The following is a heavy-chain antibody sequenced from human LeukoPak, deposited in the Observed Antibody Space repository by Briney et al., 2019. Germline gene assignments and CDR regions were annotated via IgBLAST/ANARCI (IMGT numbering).Heavy chain of an antibody. Sequence: ASVKVSYKASRYSFTGYYMHWVRQAPGQGPEWMGWINPNSGGTEYAQKFLGRVTMTRDTSTSTVYMELSSLRSEDTAVYYCAREASEGIDYWGQGTLVTVSS. CDR2: INPNSGGT. V-gene: IGHV1-2*02. CDR3: AREASEGIDY. D-gene: IGHD3-10*01. J-gene: IGHJ4*02. CDR1: RYSFTGYY.